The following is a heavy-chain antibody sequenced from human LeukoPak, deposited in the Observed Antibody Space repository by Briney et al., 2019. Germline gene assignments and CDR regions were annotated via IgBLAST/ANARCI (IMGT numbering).Heavy chain of an antibody. D-gene: IGHD6-6*01. CDR2: IYYSGST. V-gene: IGHV4-39*01. J-gene: IGHJ4*02. CDR1: GGSLSTSSYY. Sequence: SETLSLTRTVSGGSLSTSSYYWGWIRQPPGKGLEWIGSIYYSGSTYYSPSLKSRVTISVDTSKNQFSLKLSSVTAADTAMYYCARHVWTSSSSDYWGQGTLVTVSS. CDR3: ARHVWTSSSSDY.